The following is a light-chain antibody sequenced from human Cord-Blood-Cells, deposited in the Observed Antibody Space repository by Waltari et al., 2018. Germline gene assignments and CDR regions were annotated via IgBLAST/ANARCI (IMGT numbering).Light chain of an antibody. J-gene: IGKJ2*01. CDR2: DAS. Sequence: QSPATLSLSPGERATLSCRASQSVSSYLAWYQQKPGQAPRLLIYDASNRATGIPARFSGSGSGTDFTLPISSLEPEDFAVYYCHQRSNWPPVTFGQGTKLEIK. CDR3: HQRSNWPPVT. V-gene: IGKV3-11*01. CDR1: QSVSSY.